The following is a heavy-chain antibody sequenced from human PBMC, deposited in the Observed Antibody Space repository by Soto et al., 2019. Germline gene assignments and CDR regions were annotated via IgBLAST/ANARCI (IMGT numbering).Heavy chain of an antibody. CDR1: GFTFSSYA. CDR2: ISGSGGST. CDR3: AKGRSGYSG. V-gene: IGHV3-23*01. D-gene: IGHD3-3*01. Sequence: LSLTCAASGFTFSSYAMSWVRQAPGKGLEWVSAISGSGGSTYYADSVKGRFTISRDNSKNTLYLQMNSLRAEDTAVYYCAKGRSGYSGWGQGTLVTVSS. J-gene: IGHJ4*02.